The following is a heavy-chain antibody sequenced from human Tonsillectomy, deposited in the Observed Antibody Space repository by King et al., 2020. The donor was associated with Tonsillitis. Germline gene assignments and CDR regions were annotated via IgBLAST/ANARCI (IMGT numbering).Heavy chain of an antibody. J-gene: IGHJ3*02. V-gene: IGHV3-23*04. CDR1: GFTFSSYA. CDR2: ISGSGGST. CDR3: SKVRSLSRPPHIVVVTDAFDI. D-gene: IGHD2-21*02. Sequence: VQLVESGGGLVQPGGSLRLSCAASGFTFSSYAMSWVRQAPGKGLEWVSAISGSGGSTYYADSVKGRFTISRDNSKNTLYLQMNSLRAEDTAVYYCSKVRSLSRPPHIVVVTDAFDIWGQGTMVTVSS.